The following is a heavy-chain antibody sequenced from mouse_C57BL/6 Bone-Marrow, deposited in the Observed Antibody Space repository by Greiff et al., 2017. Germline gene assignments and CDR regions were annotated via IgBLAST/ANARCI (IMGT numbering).Heavy chain of an antibody. J-gene: IGHJ4*01. CDR3: ARRDGVYYGNYVLAMDD. Sequence: EVQLVESGGGLVKPGGSLKLSCAASGFTFSSYTMSWVRQTPGKRLEWVATISGGGGNTYYPDSVKGRFTISRDNAKNTLYLQMGSLRSEDTALYYCARRDGVYYGNYVLAMDDWGKGTSVTVSS. CDR2: ISGGGGNT. D-gene: IGHD2-1*01. CDR1: GFTFSSYT. V-gene: IGHV5-9*01.